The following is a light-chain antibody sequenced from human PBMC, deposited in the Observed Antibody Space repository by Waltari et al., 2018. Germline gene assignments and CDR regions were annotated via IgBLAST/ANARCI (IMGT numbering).Light chain of an antibody. V-gene: IGLV2-8*01. CDR1: STSVEGYDP. J-gene: IGLJ3*02. CDR3: SSYAGGSSLM. CDR2: EVT. Sequence: QSALTQPPSPYGSPGQPIPIPCTGISTSVEGYDPVLWYQQPPGKAPKLLIYEVTKRPSGVPDRFSGSKSDNTASLAVSGLQAEDEADYYCSSYAGGSSLMFGGGTKLTVL.